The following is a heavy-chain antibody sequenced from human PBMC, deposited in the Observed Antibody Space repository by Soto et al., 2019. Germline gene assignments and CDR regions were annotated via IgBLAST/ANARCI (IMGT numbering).Heavy chain of an antibody. V-gene: IGHV5-51*01. Sequence: PGESLKISCQGSGYIFTTYWIGWVRQMPGKGLEWMGLIYPGDSDTRYSPSFQGQVTISTDKSINTAYLQWSSLKASDTAMYYCARAMVVAATSNDFDIWGQGTMVTVSS. D-gene: IGHD2-15*01. J-gene: IGHJ3*02. CDR1: GYIFTTYW. CDR3: ARAMVVAATSNDFDI. CDR2: IYPGDSDT.